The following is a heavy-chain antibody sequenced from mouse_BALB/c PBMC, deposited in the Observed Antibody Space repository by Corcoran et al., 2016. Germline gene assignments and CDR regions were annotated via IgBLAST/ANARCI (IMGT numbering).Heavy chain of an antibody. Sequence: QVQLQQSGTELVKPGALVKISCKASGYTFKSYDINWVKQRPGQGLEWIGWIYPGDGSTKYNEKFKGKATLTADKSSSTAYMQLSSLTSENSAVYFCARRHYRYDYFDYWGQGTTLTVSS. J-gene: IGHJ2*01. CDR3: ARRHYRYDYFDY. V-gene: IGHV1S56*01. CDR2: IYPGDGST. CDR1: GYTFKSYD. D-gene: IGHD2-14*01.